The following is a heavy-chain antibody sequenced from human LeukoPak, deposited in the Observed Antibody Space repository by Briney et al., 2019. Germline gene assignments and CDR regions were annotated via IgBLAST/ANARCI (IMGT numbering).Heavy chain of an antibody. CDR1: GFTFSSCS. CDR2: ISSSSSYI. J-gene: IGHJ4*02. CDR3: ARTSAAAGGY. V-gene: IGHV3-21*01. D-gene: IGHD6-13*01. Sequence: GGSLRLSCAASGFTFSSCSMNWVRQAPGKGLEWVSSISSSSSYIYYADSVKGRFTISRDNAKNSLYLQTNSLRAEDTAVYYCARTSAAAGGYWGQGTLVTVSS.